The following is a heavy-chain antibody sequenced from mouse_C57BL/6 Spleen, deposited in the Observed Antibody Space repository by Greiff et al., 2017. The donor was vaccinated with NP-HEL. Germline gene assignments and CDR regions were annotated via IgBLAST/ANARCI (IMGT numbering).Heavy chain of an antibody. Sequence: EVKLVESGEGLVKPGGSLKLSCAASGFTFSSYAMSWVRQTPEKRLEWVAYISSGGGYIYYADTVKGRFTISRDNARNTLYLQMSSLKSEDTAIYYCTRDGDWAVYDCWGKGTTLTVSS. CDR2: ISSGGGYI. CDR3: TRDGDWAVYDC. V-gene: IGHV5-9-1*02. J-gene: IGHJ2*01. CDR1: GFTFSSYA. D-gene: IGHD4-1*01.